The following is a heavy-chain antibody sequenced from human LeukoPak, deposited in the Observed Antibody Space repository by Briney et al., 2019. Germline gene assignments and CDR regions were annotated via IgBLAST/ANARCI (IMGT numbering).Heavy chain of an antibody. D-gene: IGHD6-19*01. CDR3: ARDSGSGWYPEVDY. CDR2: INTNTGDP. Sequence: ASVKVSCKASGYTFTSYAMNWVRQAPGQGLEWMGWINTNTGDPTYAQGFTGRFVFSLDTSVSTAYLQISSLKAEDTAVYYCARDSGSGWYPEVDYWGQGTLVTVSS. CDR1: GYTFTSYA. J-gene: IGHJ4*02. V-gene: IGHV7-4-1*02.